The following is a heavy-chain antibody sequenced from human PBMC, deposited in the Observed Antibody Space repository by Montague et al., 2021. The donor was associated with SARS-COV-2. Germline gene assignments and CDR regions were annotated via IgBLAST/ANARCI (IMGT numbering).Heavy chain of an antibody. CDR3: ARGRPVQGSFRHFDSISSGALDI. Sequence: SETLSLTCAVSRGSFSNYYWTWIRQSPGKGLEWIGEINQGGAPNYTPSLKSRVTISVDTSKKQISLKLNSVTVADTAVFFCARGRPVQGSFRHFDSISSGALDIWAQGSLVIVSS. J-gene: IGHJ3*02. CDR1: RGSFSNYY. V-gene: IGHV4-34*01. CDR2: INQGGAP. D-gene: IGHD3-9*01.